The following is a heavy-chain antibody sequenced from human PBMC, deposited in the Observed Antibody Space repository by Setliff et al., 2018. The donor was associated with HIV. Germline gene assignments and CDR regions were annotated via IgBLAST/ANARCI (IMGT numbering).Heavy chain of an antibody. V-gene: IGHV3-21*06. D-gene: IGHD3-9*01. CDR2: ISSSGAHI. Sequence: NPGGSLRLSCAASGFTFSSYSMNWVRQAPGKGLEWVASISSSGAHIYSADSLQGRFTISRDNEKNSLYLQMNSLRAEDTAVYFCARGGRLQYFDWPSYALDVWGQGTTVTVSS. CDR3: ARGGRLQYFDWPSYALDV. J-gene: IGHJ6*02. CDR1: GFTFSSYS.